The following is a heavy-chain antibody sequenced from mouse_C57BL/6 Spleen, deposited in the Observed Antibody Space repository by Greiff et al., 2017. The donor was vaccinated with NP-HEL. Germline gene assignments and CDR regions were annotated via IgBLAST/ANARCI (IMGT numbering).Heavy chain of an antibody. V-gene: IGHV1-7*01. CDR1: GYTFTSYW. J-gene: IGHJ3*01. CDR2: INPSSGYT. Sequence: QVQLQQSGAELAKPGASVKLSCKASGYTFTSYWMHWVKQRPGQGLEWIGYINPSSGYTKYNQKFKVKATLTADKSSSTAYMQLSSLTYEDSAVYYCARARFAYWGQGTLVTVSA. CDR3: ARARFAY.